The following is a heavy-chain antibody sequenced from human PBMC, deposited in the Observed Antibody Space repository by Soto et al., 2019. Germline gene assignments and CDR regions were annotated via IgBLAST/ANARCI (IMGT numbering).Heavy chain of an antibody. CDR2: IVPLFTTP. CDR3: AREGFSSPYLDY. J-gene: IGHJ4*02. CDR1: GDTFGNRA. Sequence: QVQLVQSGAEVKKPGSSVKVSCRASGDTFGNRAIAWVRQAPGQGLEWMGGIVPLFTTPNYAPNFQGRVTITAEQSTSTLYMELSSLRSDDTAVYYCAREGFSSPYLDYWGQGTLVTVSS. V-gene: IGHV1-69*01. D-gene: IGHD2-15*01.